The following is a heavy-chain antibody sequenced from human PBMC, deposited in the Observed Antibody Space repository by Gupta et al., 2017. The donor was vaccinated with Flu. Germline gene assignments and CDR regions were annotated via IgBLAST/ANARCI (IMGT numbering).Heavy chain of an antibody. CDR3: ARDLQRDGDYYPYNYYGVDV. Sequence: WVCKDPGKGLEWIAYIRSSSGIIYYRGTVKGRFTITRGNTKNTLLLKMRSLRPEDTAVYYGARDLQRDGDYYPYNYYGVDVWGQGTTVTVSS. CDR2: IRSSSGII. J-gene: IGHJ6*02. V-gene: IGHV3-48*04. D-gene: IGHD4-17*01.